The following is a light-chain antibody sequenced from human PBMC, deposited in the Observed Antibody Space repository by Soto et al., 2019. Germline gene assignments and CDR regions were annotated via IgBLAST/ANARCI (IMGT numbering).Light chain of an antibody. CDR3: QQYNSYPWT. V-gene: IGKV1D-16*01. CDR2: AAS. CDR1: HDIGSW. Sequence: DIQMTQSPSSLSASVGDRVTITCRASHDIGSWLAWYQEKPDKAPKSLIYAASNLQSGVPSRFSGSGSGTDFTLTISILLPEDFGTYYCQQYNSYPWTFGQGTKVAIK. J-gene: IGKJ1*01.